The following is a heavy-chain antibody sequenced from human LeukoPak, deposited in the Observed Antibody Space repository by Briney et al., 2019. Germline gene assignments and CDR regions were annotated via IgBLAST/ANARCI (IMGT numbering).Heavy chain of an antibody. CDR2: IDWDDDK. CDR3: ARTVAAAGLDAFDI. V-gene: IGHV2-70*11. D-gene: IGHD6-13*01. J-gene: IGHJ3*02. Sequence: SGPTLVNPTQTLTLTCTFSGFSLSTSGMCVSWIRQPPGKALEWLARIDWDDDKYYSTSLKTRLTISKDTSKNQAVLTMTNMDPVDTATYYCARTVAAAGLDAFDIWGQGTMVTVSS. CDR1: GFSLSTSGMC.